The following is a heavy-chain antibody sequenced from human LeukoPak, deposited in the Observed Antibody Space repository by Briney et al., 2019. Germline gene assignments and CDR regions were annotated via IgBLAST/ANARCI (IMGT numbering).Heavy chain of an antibody. CDR3: ARLAFLGYDY. J-gene: IGHJ4*02. CDR1: GGSFSGYY. D-gene: IGHD2/OR15-2a*01. Sequence: SETLSLTCAVYGGSFSGYYWSWIRQPPGKGLEWIGEINHSGSTNYNPSLKSRVTISVDTSKNQFSLKLSSVTAADTAVYYCARLAFLGYDYWGQGTLVTVSS. V-gene: IGHV4-34*01. CDR2: INHSGST.